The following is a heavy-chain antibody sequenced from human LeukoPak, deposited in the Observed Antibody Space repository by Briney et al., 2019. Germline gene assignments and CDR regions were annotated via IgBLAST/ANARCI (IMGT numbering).Heavy chain of an antibody. CDR3: AKDPYGDYVRYFDY. CDR2: ISGSGGGT. J-gene: IGHJ4*02. V-gene: IGHV3-23*01. CDR1: GFTFSSYT. D-gene: IGHD4-17*01. Sequence: GGSLRLSCAASGFTFSSYTMNWVRQAPGKGLEWVSGISGSGGGTYYADSVKGRFTISRDNSKNTLYLQMNSLRAGDKAVYYCAKDPYGDYVRYFDYWGQGTLVTVSS.